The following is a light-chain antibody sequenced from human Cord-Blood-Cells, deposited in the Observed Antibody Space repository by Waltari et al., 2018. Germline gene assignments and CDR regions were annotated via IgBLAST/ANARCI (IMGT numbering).Light chain of an antibody. Sequence: QSALTQPASVSGSPGQSITLSCTGTSSDVGGYNSVSWYQQPPGKAPKLMIYDVSNRPSGVSNRFSGSKSGNTASLTISGLQAEDEADYYCSSYTSSSTEVFGGGTKLTVL. CDR1: SSDVGGYNS. J-gene: IGLJ2*01. CDR2: DVS. V-gene: IGLV2-14*01. CDR3: SSYTSSSTEV.